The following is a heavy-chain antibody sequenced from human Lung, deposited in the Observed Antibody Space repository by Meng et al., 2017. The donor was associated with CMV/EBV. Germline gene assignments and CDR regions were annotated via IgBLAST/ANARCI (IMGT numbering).Heavy chain of an antibody. Sequence: QFGESGPGLVKPSETISLTCTVSGGSINSYYWSWIRQPPGQGLEWLGYFYYRGNSNYNPSLKSRVTISVDTSKNLFSLNLTSVTAADAALYYCARGSYLAVEGWGLGTLVTVS. J-gene: IGHJ4*02. CDR3: ARGSYLAVEG. V-gene: IGHV4-59*01. D-gene: IGHD2-21*01. CDR1: GGSINSYY. CDR2: FYYRGNS.